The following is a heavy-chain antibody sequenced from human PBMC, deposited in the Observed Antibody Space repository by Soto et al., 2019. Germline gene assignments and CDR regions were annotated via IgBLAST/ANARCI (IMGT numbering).Heavy chain of an antibody. CDR2: MYYSGST. Sequence: SETLSLTCTVSGGSVSSGRYYWSWIRQPPGKGLEWIGYMYYSGSTNYNPSLESRVTVSVDTSKNQFSLKLSSVTAADTAVYYCAREGYREGVDYWGQGTLVTVSS. D-gene: IGHD5-18*01. V-gene: IGHV4-61*01. CDR3: AREGYREGVDY. J-gene: IGHJ4*02. CDR1: GGSVSSGRYY.